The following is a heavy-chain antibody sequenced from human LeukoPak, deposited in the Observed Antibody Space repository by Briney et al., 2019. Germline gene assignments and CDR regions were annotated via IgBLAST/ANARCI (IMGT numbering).Heavy chain of an antibody. CDR1: GFTVSSNY. CDR2: ISYDGSSK. J-gene: IGHJ4*02. D-gene: IGHD1-26*01. V-gene: IGHV3-30*18. Sequence: PGGSLRLSCAASGFTVSSNYMSWVRQAPGKGLEWVAVISYDGSSKYYADSVKGRFTISRDNSKNTLYLQMNSLRAEDTAVYYCAKEGSGSSHYFDYWGQGTLVTVSS. CDR3: AKEGSGSSHYFDY.